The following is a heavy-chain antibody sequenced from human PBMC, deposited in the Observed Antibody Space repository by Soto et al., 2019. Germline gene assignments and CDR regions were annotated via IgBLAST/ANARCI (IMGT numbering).Heavy chain of an antibody. Sequence: QITLKESGPTLVKPTLTLTLTCTFSSLSLRSSGMGAGWMRPPPGKALEWLALSCWNDDKRYSPSLQISLTISKDNSKNHVVLTMTDMDPVYTDTYYCAHTGGCLRPYYYWGQGTLVTVSS. V-gene: IGHV2-5*01. CDR2: SCWNDDK. D-gene: IGHD5-12*01. J-gene: IGHJ4*02. CDR1: SLSLRSSGMG. CDR3: AHTGGCLRPYYY.